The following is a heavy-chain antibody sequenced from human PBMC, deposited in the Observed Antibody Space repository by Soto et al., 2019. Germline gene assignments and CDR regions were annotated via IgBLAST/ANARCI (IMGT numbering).Heavy chain of an antibody. Sequence: SVKVSCKASGGTFSSYAISWVRQAPGQGLEWMGGIIPIFGTANYAQKFQGRVTITADESTSTAYMQLSSLRSEDTAVYYCAGETAVLTPGRPFGMDVWGQGTTVTVSS. CDR3: AGETAVLTPGRPFGMDV. CDR1: GGTFSSYA. D-gene: IGHD4-17*01. J-gene: IGHJ6*02. CDR2: IIPIFGTA. V-gene: IGHV1-69*13.